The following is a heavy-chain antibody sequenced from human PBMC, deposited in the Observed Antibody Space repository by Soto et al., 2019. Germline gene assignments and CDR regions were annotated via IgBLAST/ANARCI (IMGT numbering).Heavy chain of an antibody. CDR3: ARVSRWLPIDY. Sequence: QVQLQQWGAGLLKPSETLSLTCAVYGGSFSGYYWSWIRQPPGKGLEWIGEISHSGSTNYNPSLKSRVSLSVDTSKNQFSLTLSSVTAADTAVYYCARVSRWLPIDYWGQGTLVTVST. CDR1: GGSFSGYY. V-gene: IGHV4-34*01. D-gene: IGHD3-22*01. CDR2: ISHSGST. J-gene: IGHJ4*02.